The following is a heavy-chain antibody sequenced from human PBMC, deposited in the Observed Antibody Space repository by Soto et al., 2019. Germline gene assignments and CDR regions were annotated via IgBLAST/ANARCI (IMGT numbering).Heavy chain of an antibody. CDR1: GFTFSSYA. V-gene: IGHV3-30-3*01. CDR3: ARGHSIGRPTRWFDP. D-gene: IGHD1-1*01. Sequence: GGSLRLSCAASGFTFSSYAMHWVRQAPGKGLEWVAVISYDGSNKYYADSVKGRFTISRDNSKNTLYLQMNSLRAEDTAVYYCARGHSIGRPTRWFDPWGQGTLVTVSS. CDR2: ISYDGSNK. J-gene: IGHJ5*02.